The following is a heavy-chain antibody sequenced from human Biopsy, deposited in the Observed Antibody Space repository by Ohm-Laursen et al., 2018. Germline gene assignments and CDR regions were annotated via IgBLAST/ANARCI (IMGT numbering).Heavy chain of an antibody. J-gene: IGHJ5*02. Sequence: TLSLTCTVSGGSISSGGSYWSWIRQRPGKGLEWIGYIFNSANTYYNPSLKNLITIPGDTSKNQFSLKLNSVTVADTAVYYCARGDYFDSNGYFWFDPWGQGTLVTVSS. CDR2: IFNSANT. CDR1: GGSISSGGSY. D-gene: IGHD3-22*01. V-gene: IGHV4-31*01. CDR3: ARGDYFDSNGYFWFDP.